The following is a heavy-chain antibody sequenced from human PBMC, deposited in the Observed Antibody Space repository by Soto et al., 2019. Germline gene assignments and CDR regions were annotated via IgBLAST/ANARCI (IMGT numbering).Heavy chain of an antibody. CDR1: GYTFTSYH. J-gene: IGHJ4*02. V-gene: IGHV1-18*01. Sequence: QVQLVQSGAEVKKPGASVKVSCKTSGYTFTSYHISWVRQAPGQGLEWMGWISAYNTNTNYAQKFQGRVTMTTDTFTSTAYRELRSLRSDDTAVYYCARDTPPTDYWGQGTLVTVSS. CDR2: ISAYNTNT. CDR3: ARDTPPTDY.